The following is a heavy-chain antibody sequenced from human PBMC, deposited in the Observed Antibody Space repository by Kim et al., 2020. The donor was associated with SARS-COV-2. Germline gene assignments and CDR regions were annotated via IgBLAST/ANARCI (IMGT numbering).Heavy chain of an antibody. J-gene: IGHJ2*01. V-gene: IGHV3-23*01. CDR1: GFTFSSYA. Sequence: GGSLRLSCAASGFTFSSYAMSWVRQAPGKGLEWVSAISGSGGSTYYADSVKGRFTISRDNSKNTLYLQMNSLRAEDTAVYYCAKDGQEGYCGGDCRDCCWYFDLWGRGTLVTVSS. CDR2: ISGSGGST. CDR3: AKDGQEGYCGGDCRDCCWYFDL. D-gene: IGHD2-21*02.